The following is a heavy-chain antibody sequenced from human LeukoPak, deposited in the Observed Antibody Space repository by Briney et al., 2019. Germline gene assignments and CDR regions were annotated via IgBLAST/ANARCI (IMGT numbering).Heavy chain of an antibody. D-gene: IGHD7-27*01. V-gene: IGHV3-74*01. CDR3: ARGGGTGEFDY. CDR1: GFTFSSYW. J-gene: IGHJ4*02. CDR2: INSDGSST. Sequence: GGSLRLSCATSGFTFSSYWMHWVRHAPGKGLGWVSRINSDGSSTIYADSVKGRFTISRDNAKNTLYLQMSSLRAEDTAVYYCARGGGTGEFDYWGQGTLVTVSS.